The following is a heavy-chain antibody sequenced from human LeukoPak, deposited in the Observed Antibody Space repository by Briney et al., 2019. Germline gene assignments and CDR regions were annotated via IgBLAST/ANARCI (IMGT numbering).Heavy chain of an antibody. Sequence: GASVKVSCKASGYTFTSYGISWVRQAPGQGLEWMGWISAYNANTNYTQKLQGRVTMTTDTSTSTAYMELRSLRSEDTAVYYCARAAYYYGSGSYYTKPFDYWGQGTLVTVSS. D-gene: IGHD3-10*01. CDR2: ISAYNANT. CDR3: ARAAYYYGSGSYYTKPFDY. V-gene: IGHV1-18*01. CDR1: GYTFTSYG. J-gene: IGHJ4*02.